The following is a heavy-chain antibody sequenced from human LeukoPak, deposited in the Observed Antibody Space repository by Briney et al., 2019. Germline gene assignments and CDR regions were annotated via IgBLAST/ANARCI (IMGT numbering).Heavy chain of an antibody. CDR1: GFTFSSYA. CDR3: AQARDLVVVVADY. CDR2: ISGAGGGT. Sequence: PGRSLRLSCAASGFTFSSYAMHWVRQAPGKGLEWVSAISGAGGGTYYADSVKGRFTISRDNSRDTLYLQMNGLSAEDTAVYYCAQARDLVVVVADYWGQGTLVTVSS. J-gene: IGHJ4*02. D-gene: IGHD2-15*01. V-gene: IGHV3-23*01.